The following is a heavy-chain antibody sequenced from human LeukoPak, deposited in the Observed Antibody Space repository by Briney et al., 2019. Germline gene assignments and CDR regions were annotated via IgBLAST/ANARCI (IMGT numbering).Heavy chain of an antibody. CDR2: IYYSGST. V-gene: IGHV4-59*01. CDR1: GGSISSYY. J-gene: IGHJ4*02. D-gene: IGHD1-26*01. Sequence: SETLSLTCTVSGGSISSYYWSWIRQPPGNGLEWIGDIYYSGSTNYNPSLKSRVTISVDTSKNQFSLKLSSVTAADTAVYYCARIISGIYSHFDYWGQGTLVTVSS. CDR3: ARIISGIYSHFDY.